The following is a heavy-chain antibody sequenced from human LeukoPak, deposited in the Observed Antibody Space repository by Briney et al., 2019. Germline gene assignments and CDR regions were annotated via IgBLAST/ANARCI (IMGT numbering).Heavy chain of an antibody. CDR1: GGSISSYY. Sequence: SETLSLTCTVSGGSISSYYWSWIRQPPGKGLEWIGYIYTSGGTNYNPSLKSRVTISVDTSKNQFSLRLSSVTAADTAVYYCARITVSWFDPRGQGTLVTVSS. V-gene: IGHV4-4*09. D-gene: IGHD4-11*01. J-gene: IGHJ5*02. CDR2: IYTSGGT. CDR3: ARITVSWFDP.